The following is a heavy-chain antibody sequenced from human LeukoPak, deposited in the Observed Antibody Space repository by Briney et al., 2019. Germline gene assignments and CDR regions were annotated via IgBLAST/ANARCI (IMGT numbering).Heavy chain of an antibody. CDR2: ISTRSTYI. J-gene: IGHJ3*02. V-gene: IGHV3-21*01. D-gene: IGHD3-16*01. CDR1: GFTFSTYA. CDR3: ARARGRSINDAFDI. Sequence: GGSLRLSCAASGFTFSTYAMHWVRQAPGKGLEWVSCISTRSTYIYYADSVKGRFTISRDNAKNSLYLQMNSLRAEDTAVYYCARARGRSINDAFDIWGQGTMVTVSS.